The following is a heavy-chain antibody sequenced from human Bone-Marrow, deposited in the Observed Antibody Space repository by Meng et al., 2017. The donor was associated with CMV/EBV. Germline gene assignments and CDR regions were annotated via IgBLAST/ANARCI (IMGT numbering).Heavy chain of an antibody. V-gene: IGHV4-61*01. CDR2: TYYGGSA. Sequence: GSLRLSCTVSGGSVRSGNYYWSWIRQPPGKGLEWIGYTYYGGSADYNSSLKSRVTISIDTSQKQFSLKLNSVTAADTAVYYCARAERFSKRFDPWGQGTLVTVSS. D-gene: IGHD1-1*01. J-gene: IGHJ5*02. CDR1: GGSVRSGNYY. CDR3: ARAERFSKRFDP.